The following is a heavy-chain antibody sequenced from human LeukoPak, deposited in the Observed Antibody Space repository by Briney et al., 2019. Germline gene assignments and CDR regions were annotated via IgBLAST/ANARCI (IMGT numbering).Heavy chain of an antibody. CDR2: IYSGGSA. Sequence: TGGSLRLSCAASGFTVSSNYMSWVRQAPGKGLEWVSVIYSGGSAYYADSVKGGFTISRDNSKNTLYLQMNSLRAEDTAVYYCARGRGYSYGKFDYWGQGTLVTVSS. J-gene: IGHJ4*02. V-gene: IGHV3-66*01. CDR3: ARGRGYSYGKFDY. CDR1: GFTVSSNY. D-gene: IGHD5-18*01.